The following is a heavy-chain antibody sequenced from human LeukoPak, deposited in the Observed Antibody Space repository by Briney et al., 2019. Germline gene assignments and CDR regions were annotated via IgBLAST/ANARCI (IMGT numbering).Heavy chain of an antibody. CDR1: GGSISSGDYY. D-gene: IGHD3-9*01. Sequence: SETLSLTCTVSGGSISSGDYYWRWIRQPPGKGLEWIGYIYYSGSTYYNPSLKSRITISVDTSKNQFSLKLSSVTAADTAVYYCARAVPNYDTLTGYYLTPFDYWGQGTLVTVSS. CDR3: ARAVPNYDTLTGYYLTPFDY. V-gene: IGHV4-30-4*01. J-gene: IGHJ4*02. CDR2: IYYSGST.